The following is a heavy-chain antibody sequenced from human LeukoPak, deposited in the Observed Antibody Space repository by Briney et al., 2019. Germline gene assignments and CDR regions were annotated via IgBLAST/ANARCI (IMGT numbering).Heavy chain of an antibody. Sequence: PGGSLRLSCAASGLTVSGNSMSWVRQSPGKGLEWVSVISSGGSTYYADSVKGRFTISRDISKTTHFLQMNSLRPEDTAVYFCAKPDRMTIFGVPLVDYWGQGTLVTVSS. CDR3: AKPDRMTIFGVPLVDY. J-gene: IGHJ4*02. CDR1: GLTVSGNS. D-gene: IGHD3-3*01. V-gene: IGHV3-66*04. CDR2: ISSGGST.